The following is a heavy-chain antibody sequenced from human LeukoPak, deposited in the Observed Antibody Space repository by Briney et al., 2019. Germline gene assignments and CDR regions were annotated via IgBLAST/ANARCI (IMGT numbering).Heavy chain of an antibody. V-gene: IGHV3-23*01. Sequence: GASLRLSCAASGFTFSNYAMIWVRQAPGKGREWVSAITGSGGNTYYADSVKGRFTISRDNSKNTVFLQMNSLRAEDTAVYYCAKWGDYDVLTGYYVSDYWGQGTLVTVSS. CDR3: AKWGDYDVLTGYYVSDY. CDR1: GFTFSNYA. CDR2: ITGSGGNT. J-gene: IGHJ4*02. D-gene: IGHD3-9*01.